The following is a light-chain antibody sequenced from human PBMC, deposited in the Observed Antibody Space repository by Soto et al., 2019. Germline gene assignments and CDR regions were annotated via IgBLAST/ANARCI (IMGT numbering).Light chain of an antibody. CDR1: SSDVGVSNF. CDR3: ISYAGSNNLA. CDR2: EVS. V-gene: IGLV2-8*01. J-gene: IGLJ2*01. Sequence: QSVLTQPPSASGSPGQSVTISCTGTSSDVGVSNFVSWYQQRPGKAPKLMIYEVSYRPSGVPDRFSGSKSGNTASPTVSGLHAEDEADYYCISYAGSNNLAFGGGTQLTVL.